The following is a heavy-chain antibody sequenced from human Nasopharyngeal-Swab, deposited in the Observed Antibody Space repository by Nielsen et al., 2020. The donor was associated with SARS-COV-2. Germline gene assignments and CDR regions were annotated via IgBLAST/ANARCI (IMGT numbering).Heavy chain of an antibody. CDR1: GLSVSSNY. CDR3: AKDGGGWLTSGWYYFDF. J-gene: IGHJ4*02. D-gene: IGHD6-19*01. CDR2: ISGSGAHT. V-gene: IGHV3-23*01. Sequence: GESLKISCAASGLSVSSNYMSWVRQAPGRGLEWVSSISGSGAHTYYADSVKGRFTISRDNSKNTVFLQMNSLRAEDTALFFCAKDGGGWLTSGWYYFDFWGQGSQVTVSS.